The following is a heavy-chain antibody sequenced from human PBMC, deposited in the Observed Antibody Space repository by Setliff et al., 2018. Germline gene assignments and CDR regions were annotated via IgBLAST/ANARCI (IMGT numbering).Heavy chain of an antibody. V-gene: IGHV3-48*04. Sequence: PGESLKISCAASGFTFSSYGMHWVRQAPGKGLEWVSYISSSGSTIYYADSVKGRFTISRDNAKNSLYLQMNSLRAEDTAVYDCARNIPWTQPIDYWGQGTLVTVSA. J-gene: IGHJ4*02. CDR1: GFTFSSYG. CDR2: ISSSGSTI. D-gene: IGHD2-21*01. CDR3: ARNIPWTQPIDY.